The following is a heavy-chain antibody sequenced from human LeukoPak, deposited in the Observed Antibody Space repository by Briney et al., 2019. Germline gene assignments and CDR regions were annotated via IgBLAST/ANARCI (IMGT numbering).Heavy chain of an antibody. V-gene: IGHV1-69*04. CDR3: ARVGQNCSGGSCYLDY. CDR2: IIPIFGIA. D-gene: IGHD2-15*01. Sequence: GASVKVSCKASGGTFSSYAISWVRQAPGQGLEWMGRIIPIFGIANYAQKFQGRVTITADKSTSTAYMELSSLRSEDTAVYYCARVGQNCSGGSCYLDYWGQGTLVTVSS. J-gene: IGHJ4*02. CDR1: GGTFSSYA.